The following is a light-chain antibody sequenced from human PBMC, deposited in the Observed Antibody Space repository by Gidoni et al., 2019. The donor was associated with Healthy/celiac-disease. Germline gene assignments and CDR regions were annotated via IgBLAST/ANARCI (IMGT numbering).Light chain of an antibody. CDR1: KVGDKY. V-gene: IGLV3-1*01. J-gene: IGLJ2*01. CDR3: QAWDSSTDVV. CDR2: QDS. Sequence: SYELTQPPSVSVSPGQTASITCSGDKVGDKYAGWYQQKPGQSPVLVIYQDSKRPSGITERFSGSNSGNTATLTISGTQAMDEADYYCQAWDSSTDVVFGGGTKLTVL.